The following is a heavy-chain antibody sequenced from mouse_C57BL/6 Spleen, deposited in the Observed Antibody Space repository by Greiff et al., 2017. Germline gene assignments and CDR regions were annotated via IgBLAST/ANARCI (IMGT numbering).Heavy chain of an antibody. CDR3: ARDDYGTSYFDY. CDR2: IYPGDGDT. Sequence: VKLQQSGPELVKPGASVKISCKASGYAFSSSWMNWVKQRPGKGLEWIGRIYPGDGDTNYNGKFKGKATLTADKSSSTAYMQLSSLTSEDSAVYFCARDDYGTSYFDYWGQGTTLTVSS. D-gene: IGHD2-4*01. CDR1: GYAFSSSW. J-gene: IGHJ2*01. V-gene: IGHV1-82*01.